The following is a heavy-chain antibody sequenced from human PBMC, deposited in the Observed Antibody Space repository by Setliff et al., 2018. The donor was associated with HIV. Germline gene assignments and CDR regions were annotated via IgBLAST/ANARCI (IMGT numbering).Heavy chain of an antibody. V-gene: IGHV4-34*01. J-gene: IGHJ6*02. CDR3: ARFRGTTVKLFYYYYGMDV. Sequence: PSETLSLTCAVYGGSFSDYYWSWIRQPPGKGLEWIGEINHSGSTNYNPSLKRRVTISVDTSKNQFSLKLNSVTAADTAVYYCARFRGTTVKLFYYYYGMDVWGQGTTVTVSS. CDR1: GGSFSDYY. CDR2: INHSGST. D-gene: IGHD4-17*01.